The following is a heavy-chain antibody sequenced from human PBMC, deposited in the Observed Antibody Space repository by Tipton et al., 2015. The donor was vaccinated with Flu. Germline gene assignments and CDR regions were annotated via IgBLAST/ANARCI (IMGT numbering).Heavy chain of an antibody. D-gene: IGHD2/OR15-2a*01. CDR3: ARVNRSWLVP. CDR2: IFYTGNT. J-gene: IGHJ5*02. V-gene: IGHV4-59*13. CDR1: GGSISDYY. Sequence: TLSLTCSLSGGSISDYYYTWIRQPPGKGLEWIGSIFYTGNTDYSPSLKSRVTISLDTSKNQFSLELTSMTAADTAVYYCARVNRSWLVPWRQGTLVTVSS.